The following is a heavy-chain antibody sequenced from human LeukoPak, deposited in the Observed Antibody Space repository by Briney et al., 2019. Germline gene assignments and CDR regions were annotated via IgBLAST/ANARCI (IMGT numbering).Heavy chain of an antibody. D-gene: IGHD1-26*01. CDR2: ISSSSSYI. V-gene: IGHV3-21*01. J-gene: IGHJ3*02. CDR1: GFTFSSYS. Sequence: GGSLRLSCAASGFTFSSYSMNWVRQAPGKGLEWVSSISSSSSYIYYADSVKGRFTISRDNAKNSLYLQMNSLRAEDTAVYYCARDLMGARGTDAFDIWGQGTMVTVSS. CDR3: ARDLMGARGTDAFDI.